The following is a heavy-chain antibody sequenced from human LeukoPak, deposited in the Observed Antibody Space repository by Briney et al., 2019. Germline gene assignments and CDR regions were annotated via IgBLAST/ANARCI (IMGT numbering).Heavy chain of an antibody. V-gene: IGHV4-31*03. CDR1: GGSISSGGYY. J-gene: IGHJ3*02. CDR2: IYYSGST. Sequence: SETLSLTCTVSGGSISSGGYYWSWIRQHPGKGLEWIGYIYYSGSTYYNPSLKSRVTISVDTSKNQFSLKLSSVTAADTAVYYCATMVEVATAGAFDIWGQETMVTVSS. D-gene: IGHD5-24*01. CDR3: ATMVEVATAGAFDI.